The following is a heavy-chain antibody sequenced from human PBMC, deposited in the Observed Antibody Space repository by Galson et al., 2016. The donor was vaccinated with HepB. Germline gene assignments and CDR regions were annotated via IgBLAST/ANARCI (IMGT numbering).Heavy chain of an antibody. J-gene: IGHJ5*02. D-gene: IGHD1-14*01. CDR3: ACHHAGWFDP. V-gene: IGHV4-59*01. CDR2: IYYNVRT. Sequence: SETLSLTCTVSGASISNYYWSWIRQPPGKRLEWIGYIYYNVRTNYNPSLKSRVTMSEDMSKNQISLNLRSVTAADTAIYYCACHHAGWFDPWGQGTLVTVSS. CDR1: GASISNYY.